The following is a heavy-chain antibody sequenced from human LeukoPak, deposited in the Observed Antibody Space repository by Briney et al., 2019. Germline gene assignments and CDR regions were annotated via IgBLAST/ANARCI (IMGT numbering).Heavy chain of an antibody. CDR1: GYMFTTYG. D-gene: IGHD2-2*01. V-gene: IGHV1-18*01. CDR2: ISAYNGNT. J-gene: IGHJ4*02. CDR3: ARDSNQVVVPAAIHPDY. Sequence: GASVKVSCRTSGYMFTTYGISWVRQAPGQGLEWMGWISAYNGNTNYAQKLQGRVTMTTDTSTSTAYMELRSLRSDDTAVYYCARDSNQVVVPAAIHPDYWGQGTLVTVSS.